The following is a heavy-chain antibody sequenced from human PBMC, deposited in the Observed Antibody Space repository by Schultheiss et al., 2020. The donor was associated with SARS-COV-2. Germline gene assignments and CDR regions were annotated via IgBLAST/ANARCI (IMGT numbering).Heavy chain of an antibody. CDR3: ARINSSSWYGEYFQH. CDR1: GGSISSSSYY. V-gene: IGHV4-39*01. CDR2: IYYSGST. J-gene: IGHJ1*01. D-gene: IGHD6-13*01. Sequence: SQTLSLTCTVSGGSISSSSYYWGWIRQPPGKGLEWIGSIYYSGSTYYNPSLKSRVTISVDTSKNQFSLKLSSVTAADTAVYYCARINSSSWYGEYFQHWGQGTLVTVSS.